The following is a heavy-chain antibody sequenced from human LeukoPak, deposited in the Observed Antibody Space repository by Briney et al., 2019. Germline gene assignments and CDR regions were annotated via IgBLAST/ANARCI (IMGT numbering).Heavy chain of an antibody. CDR3: ARDLRSSGYYAFDY. D-gene: IGHD3-22*01. Sequence: GGPLRLSCSASGFTLSSYSMNWVRQAPGKGLEWVSSISSSSSYIYYADSVKGRFTISRDNAKNSLYLQMNSLRAEDTAVYYCARDLRSSGYYAFDYWGQGTLVTVSS. J-gene: IGHJ4*02. V-gene: IGHV3-21*01. CDR2: ISSSSSYI. CDR1: GFTLSSYS.